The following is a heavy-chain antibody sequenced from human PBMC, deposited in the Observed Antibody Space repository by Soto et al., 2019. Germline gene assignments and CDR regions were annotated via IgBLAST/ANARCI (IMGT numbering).Heavy chain of an antibody. J-gene: IGHJ4*02. CDR1: GFTFSGYS. CDR3: ARDAQWELPFDY. Sequence: ESLLLSCAASGFTFSGYSMNWVRQAPGKGLEWVSYISSSSSTTYYADSVKGRFTISRDNAKNSLYLQMNSLRDEDTAVYYCARDAQWELPFDYWGQGTLVTVSS. CDR2: ISSSSSTT. V-gene: IGHV3-48*02. D-gene: IGHD1-26*01.